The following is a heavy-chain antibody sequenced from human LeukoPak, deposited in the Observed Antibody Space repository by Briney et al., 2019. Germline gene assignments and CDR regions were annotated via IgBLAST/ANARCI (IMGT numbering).Heavy chain of an antibody. J-gene: IGHJ4*02. CDR3: ARGGSSSYPFDY. Sequence: GGSLRLSCAASGFIVSDAWMHWVRQAPGKGLEWVSSISSSSSYIYYADSVKGRFTISRDNAKNSLYLQMNSLRAEDTAVYYCARGGSSSYPFDYWGQGTLVTVSS. CDR1: GFIVSDAW. V-gene: IGHV3-21*01. CDR2: ISSSSSYI. D-gene: IGHD2-2*01.